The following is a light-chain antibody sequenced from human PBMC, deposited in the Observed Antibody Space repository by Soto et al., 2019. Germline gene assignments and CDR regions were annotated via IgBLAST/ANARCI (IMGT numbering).Light chain of an antibody. V-gene: IGLV3-25*02. CDR1: ELSKQY. CDR3: QSSDDTGNYYL. CDR2: KDT. Sequence: ELTQTPSLSVSPGQTARITFSGDELSKQYVYWYQQKPGQAPVFVIYKDTERASGIPERFSASSSGTTVTLTISGVRAEDEADYYCQSSDDTGNYYLFGTGTKVTVL. J-gene: IGLJ1*01.